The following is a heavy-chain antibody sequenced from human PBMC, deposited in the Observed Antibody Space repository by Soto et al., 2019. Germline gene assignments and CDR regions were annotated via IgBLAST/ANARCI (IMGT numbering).Heavy chain of an antibody. Sequence: PGGSLRLSCAASGFTFSNSWMNWVRQAPGKGLEWVGRIKSKTDGGTTDYAAPVKGRFTISRDDSKNTLYLQMNSLKTEDTAVYYCTTALGDYYYGMYVWGQGTTVTVSS. CDR1: GFTFSNSW. V-gene: IGHV3-15*07. J-gene: IGHJ6*02. CDR2: IKSKTDGGTT. CDR3: TTALGDYYYGMYV. D-gene: IGHD3-16*01.